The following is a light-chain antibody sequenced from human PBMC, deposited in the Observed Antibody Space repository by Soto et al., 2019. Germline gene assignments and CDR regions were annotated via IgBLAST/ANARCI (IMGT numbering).Light chain of an antibody. CDR1: QDISSY. Sequence: AIRMTQSPSSLSASPGDRVTITCRASQDISSYLAWYQQKPGKAPNLLIYVASTLQSGVPSRFSGSGSGTNFTLTVSSLQPEDFAIYYCQQSSFTGYTFGQGTKLDMK. CDR2: VAS. J-gene: IGKJ2*01. V-gene: IGKV1-8*01. CDR3: QQSSFTGYT.